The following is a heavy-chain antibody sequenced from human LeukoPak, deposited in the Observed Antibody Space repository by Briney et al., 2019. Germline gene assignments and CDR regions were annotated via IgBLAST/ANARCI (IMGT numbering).Heavy chain of an antibody. CDR2: ISAYNGNT. V-gene: IGHV1-18*01. D-gene: IGHD3-22*01. J-gene: IGHJ4*02. Sequence: ASVKVSCKASGYTFTSYGISWVRQAPGQGLEWMGWISAYNGNTNYAQKLQGRVTMTTDTSTSTAYMELRSQRSDDTAVYYCARDLFVSDYYDSSGYYPSFDYWGQGTLVTVSS. CDR1: GYTFTSYG. CDR3: ARDLFVSDYYDSSGYYPSFDY.